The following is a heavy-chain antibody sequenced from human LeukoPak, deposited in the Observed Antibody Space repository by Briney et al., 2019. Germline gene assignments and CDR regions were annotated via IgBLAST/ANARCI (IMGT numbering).Heavy chain of an antibody. V-gene: IGHV4-39*01. J-gene: IGHJ3*02. CDR3: ARGGALRSLEWSPGTFDI. CDR2: IYYSGST. D-gene: IGHD3-3*01. CDR1: GGSISSSTYY. Sequence: SETLPLTCTVSGGSISSSTYYWGWIRQPPGKGLEWIGNIYYSGSTYYNPSLKSRVTISVDTSKNQFSLRLSSVTAADTAVYYCARGGALRSLEWSPGTFDIWGQGTMVTVSS.